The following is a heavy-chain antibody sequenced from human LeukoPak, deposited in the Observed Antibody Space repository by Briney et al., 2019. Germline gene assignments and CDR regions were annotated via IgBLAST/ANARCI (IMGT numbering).Heavy chain of an antibody. V-gene: IGHV6-1*01. CDR3: ARDSVVTATGGFFDH. D-gene: IGHD2-21*02. CDR1: GDSVSSNSAA. CDR2: IFYRSKWYN. J-gene: IGHJ4*02. Sequence: SQTLSLTCAISGDSVSSNSAAWNWIRQSPSRGLKWLGRIFYRSKWYNDYAASVKSRISINPDTSKNQFSLQLNSVTPEDTAVYYCARDSVVTATGGFFDHWGQGTLVTVSS.